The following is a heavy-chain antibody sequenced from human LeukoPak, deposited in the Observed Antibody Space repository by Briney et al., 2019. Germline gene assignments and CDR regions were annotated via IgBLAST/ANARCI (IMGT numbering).Heavy chain of an antibody. CDR3: ARAMVRDFDY. CDR2: ISSSSSTI. D-gene: IGHD3-10*01. Sequence: QSGGSLRLSCAASGFTFNKSWMNWVRQAPGKGLEWVSYISSSSSTIYYADSVKGRFTISRDNAKNSLYLQMNSLRAEDTAVYYCARAMVRDFDYWGQGTLVTVSS. V-gene: IGHV3-48*04. CDR1: GFTFNKSW. J-gene: IGHJ4*02.